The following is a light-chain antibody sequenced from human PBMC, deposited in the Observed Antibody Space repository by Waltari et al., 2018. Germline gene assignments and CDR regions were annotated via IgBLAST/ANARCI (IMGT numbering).Light chain of an antibody. CDR1: QSISNH. CDR3: QQYDKWPLT. Sequence: EVVMTQSPATLSVSPGERATLSCRASQSISNHLVWYQQKPGQAPRLLVYGASTRATGIPARFSDSGSGTEFTLTISGLQSEDFAVYYCQQYDKWPLTFGGGTRVEI. CDR2: GAS. V-gene: IGKV3-15*01. J-gene: IGKJ4*01.